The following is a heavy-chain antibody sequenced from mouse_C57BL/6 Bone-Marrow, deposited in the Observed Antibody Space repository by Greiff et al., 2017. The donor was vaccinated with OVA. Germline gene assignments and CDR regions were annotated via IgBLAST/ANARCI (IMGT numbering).Heavy chain of an antibody. V-gene: IGHV1-55*01. Sequence: QVQLQQPGAELVKPGASVKMSCKASGYTFTSYWITWVKQRPGQGLEWIGDIYPGSGSTNYNEKFKSKATLTVDTSSSTAYMQLSSLTSEDSAVYYCARREMIRGLYYYAMDYWGQGTSVTVSS. CDR1: GYTFTSYW. CDR2: IYPGSGST. CDR3: ARREMIRGLYYYAMDY. D-gene: IGHD2-4*01. J-gene: IGHJ4*01.